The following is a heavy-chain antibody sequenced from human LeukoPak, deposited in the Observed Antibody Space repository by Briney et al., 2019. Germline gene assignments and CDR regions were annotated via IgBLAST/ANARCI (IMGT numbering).Heavy chain of an antibody. D-gene: IGHD1-26*01. CDR2: ISAYNGNT. Sequence: GASVKVSCKASGYTFTSYGISWVRQAPGQGLEWMGWISAYNGNTNYAQKLQGRVTMTTDTSTSTAYMELRSLRSEDTAVYYCARDPSGGGGSYENAFDIWGQGTMVTVSS. CDR1: GYTFTSYG. J-gene: IGHJ3*02. V-gene: IGHV1-18*01. CDR3: ARDPSGGGGSYENAFDI.